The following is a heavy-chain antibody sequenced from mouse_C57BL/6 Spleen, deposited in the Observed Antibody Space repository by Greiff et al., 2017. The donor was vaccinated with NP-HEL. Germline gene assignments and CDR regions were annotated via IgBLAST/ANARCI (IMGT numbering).Heavy chain of an antibody. CDR2: INPGSGGT. J-gene: IGHJ2*01. D-gene: IGHD2-1*01. CDR3: ARSEDGNYDY. CDR1: GYAFTNYL. V-gene: IGHV1-54*01. Sequence: VQLQQSGAELVRPGTSVKVSCKASGYAFTNYLIEWVKQRPGQGLEWIGVINPGSGGTNYNEKFKGKATLTADKSSSTAYMQLSSLTSEDSAVYFCARSEDGNYDYWGQGTTLTVSS.